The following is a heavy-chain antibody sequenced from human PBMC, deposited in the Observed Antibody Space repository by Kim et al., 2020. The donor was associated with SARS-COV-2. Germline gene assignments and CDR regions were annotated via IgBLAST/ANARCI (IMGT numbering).Heavy chain of an antibody. D-gene: IGHD3-16*01. V-gene: IGHV3-73*01. CDR3: STMGEVG. J-gene: IGHJ4*02. CDR1: GFSLSDSA. CDR2: VRSKAKNYAT. Sequence: GGSLRLSCAASGFSLSDSAMHWVRQASGKGLEWVGLVRSKAKNYATEYAASVKGRFTISRDDSKNTAYLQMNSLKTEDTAVYYCSTMGEVGGGQGTLV.